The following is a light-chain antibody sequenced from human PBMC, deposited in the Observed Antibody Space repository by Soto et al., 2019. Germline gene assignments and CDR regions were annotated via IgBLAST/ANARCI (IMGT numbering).Light chain of an antibody. V-gene: IGLV1-44*01. CDR3: AAWDDSLNAVV. Sequence: QSVLTQPPSASGTPGQRVTISCSGSSSNIGSNTVNWYQQLPGTAPKLLIYSNNQRPSGVTDRFSGSKSGTSASLAISGLQSEDEDDYYCAAWDDSLNAVVFGGGIKLTVL. J-gene: IGLJ2*01. CDR2: SNN. CDR1: SSNIGSNT.